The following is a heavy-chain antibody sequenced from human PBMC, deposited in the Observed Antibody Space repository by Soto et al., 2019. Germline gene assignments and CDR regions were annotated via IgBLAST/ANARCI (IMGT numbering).Heavy chain of an antibody. J-gene: IGHJ6*02. CDR3: ARQGFGPLHGRVDV. CDR1: GGSISSYY. CDR2: VQHSWGS. V-gene: IGHV4-59*08. D-gene: IGHD3-10*01. Sequence: QVQLQESGPGLVKPSETLSLSCTVSGGSISSYYWSWFRQSPGKRMEWIGYVQHSWGSSYNPSLQSRVAISLDPSKSQFSLKVTSVTATDTAVYYCARQGFGPLHGRVDVWGQGTTVTVSS.